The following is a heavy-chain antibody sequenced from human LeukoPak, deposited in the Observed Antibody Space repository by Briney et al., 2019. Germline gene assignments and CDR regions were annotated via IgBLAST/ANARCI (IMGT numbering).Heavy chain of an antibody. CDR3: ARDRSSHYYYYYYMDV. CDR1: GGSISSSSYY. V-gene: IGHV4-39*07. J-gene: IGHJ6*03. D-gene: IGHD6-13*01. CDR2: IYYSGST. Sequence: SETLSLTCTVSGGSISSSSYYWGWIRQPPGKGLEWIGSIYYSGSTYYNPSLKSRVTISVDTSKNQFSLKLSSVTAADTAVYYCARDRSSHYYYYYYMDVWGKGTTVTVSS.